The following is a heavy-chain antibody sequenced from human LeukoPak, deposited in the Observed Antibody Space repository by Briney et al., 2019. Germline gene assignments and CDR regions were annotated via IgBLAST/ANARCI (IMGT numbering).Heavy chain of an antibody. CDR1: GYTFTSHY. J-gene: IGHJ4*02. V-gene: IGHV1-46*01. Sequence: ASVKISCKASGYTFTSHYVHWVRQAPGQGLEWMGINHPSGGNPRSTENFQGRVTMTKDTSTSTVYLELRSLTSQDTAVYYCARDCSSTACQGPVLDFWGQGTLVTVSS. CDR2: NHPSGGNP. D-gene: IGHD6-13*01. CDR3: ARDCSSTACQGPVLDF.